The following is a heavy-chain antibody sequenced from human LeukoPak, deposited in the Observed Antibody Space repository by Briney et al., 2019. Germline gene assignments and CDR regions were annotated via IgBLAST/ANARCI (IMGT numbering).Heavy chain of an antibody. V-gene: IGHV1-18*01. Sequence: EASVTVSCKGSGYTYTSYGINWVRQAPGQGVEWMGWSSAYNGNTIYGQKLKGRVTMTTDTSTSTDYMELRSLRSDDTAVYYCARVFAIAVASTGAFDIWGQGTMVTVSS. CDR2: SSAYNGNT. D-gene: IGHD6-19*01. CDR3: ARVFAIAVASTGAFDI. J-gene: IGHJ3*02. CDR1: GYTYTSYG.